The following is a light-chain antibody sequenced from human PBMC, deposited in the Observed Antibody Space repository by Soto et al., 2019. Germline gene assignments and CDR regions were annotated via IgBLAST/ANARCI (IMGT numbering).Light chain of an antibody. CDR3: SSYTSTNTLYV. V-gene: IGLV2-14*03. CDR1: SSDVGGYNY. Sequence: QSALTQPASVSGSPGQSISISCTGTSSDVGGYNYVSWYQQHPGKAPKLMIYDVSNRPSGVSDRFSGSKSGNTASLTISGLQAEDEADYFCSSYTSTNTLYVFGTGTKVTVL. CDR2: DVS. J-gene: IGLJ1*01.